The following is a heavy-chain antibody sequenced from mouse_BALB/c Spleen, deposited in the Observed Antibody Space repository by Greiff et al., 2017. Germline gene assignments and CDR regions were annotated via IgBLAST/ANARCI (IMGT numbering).Heavy chain of an antibody. D-gene: IGHD1-1*01. CDR2: IDPANGNT. CDR3: ARGTTVVYFDY. V-gene: IGHV14-3*02. CDR1: GFNIKDTY. J-gene: IGHJ2*01. Sequence: EVKLQESGAELVKPGASVKLSCTASGFNIKDTYMHWVKQRPEQGLEWIGRIDPANGNTKYDPKFQGKATITADTSSNTAYLQLSSLTSEDTAVYYCARGTTVVYFDYWGQGTTLTVSS.